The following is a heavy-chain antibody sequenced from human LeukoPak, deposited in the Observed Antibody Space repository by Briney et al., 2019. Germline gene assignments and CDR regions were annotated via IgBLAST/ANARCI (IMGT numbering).Heavy chain of an antibody. Sequence: ASVKVSCKASGYTFTGYYMHWVRQAPGQGLEWMGWINPNSGGTNYARKFQDRVSMTRDTSISTAYMQLSRLRSDDTAVYYCARSPHILTGENFDFWGQGTLLTVSS. V-gene: IGHV1-2*02. CDR2: INPNSGGT. D-gene: IGHD3-9*01. CDR3: ARSPHILTGENFDF. J-gene: IGHJ4*02. CDR1: GYTFTGYY.